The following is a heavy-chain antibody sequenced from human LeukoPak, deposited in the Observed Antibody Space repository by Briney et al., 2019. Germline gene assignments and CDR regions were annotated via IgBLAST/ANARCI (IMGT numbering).Heavy chain of an antibody. J-gene: IGHJ4*02. CDR3: ARDGYCSSTSCYYFDY. V-gene: IGHV3-74*01. Sequence: GGSLRLSCAASGFTFSNHWMHWVRQAPGKGLVWVSRINSDGSSTSYADSVKGRFTISRDNAKNTLYLQMNSLRAEDTAVYYCARDGYCSSTSCYYFDYWGQGTLVTVSS. CDR2: INSDGSST. CDR1: GFTFSNHW. D-gene: IGHD2-2*01.